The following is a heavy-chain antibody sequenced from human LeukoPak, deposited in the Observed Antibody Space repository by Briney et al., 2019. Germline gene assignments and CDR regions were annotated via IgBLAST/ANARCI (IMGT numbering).Heavy chain of an antibody. Sequence: PGGSLRLSCAASGFTFSTSGMNWVRQAPRKGLEWVSSISSSSNYIYYADSVKGRFTISRDNAKNSLYLQMNSLRAEDTAVYYCASKGFYYFDYRGQGTLVTVSS. CDR2: ISSSSNYI. CDR3: ASKGFYYFDY. J-gene: IGHJ4*02. V-gene: IGHV3-21*01. CDR1: GFTFSTSG.